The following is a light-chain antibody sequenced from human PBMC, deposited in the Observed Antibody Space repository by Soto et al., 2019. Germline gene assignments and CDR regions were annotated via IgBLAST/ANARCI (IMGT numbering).Light chain of an antibody. CDR1: SSDVGGYNY. Sequence: QSALTQPPSASGSPGQSVTISCTGTSSDVGGYNYVSWYQQHPGKAPKLMIYEVSKRPSGVPDRFSGSKSGNTASLTVSGLQDEDEADYYCSSYAGSNRGVFGGGTKVTVL. CDR3: SSYAGSNRGV. J-gene: IGLJ3*02. V-gene: IGLV2-8*01. CDR2: EVS.